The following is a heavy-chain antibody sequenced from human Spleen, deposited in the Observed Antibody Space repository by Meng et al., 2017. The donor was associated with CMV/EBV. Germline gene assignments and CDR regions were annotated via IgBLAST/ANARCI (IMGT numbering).Heavy chain of an antibody. CDR1: GYSFINYW. V-gene: IGHV5-51*01. CDR2: IFPGDSDT. D-gene: IGHD3-16*01. Sequence: GSGYSFINYWIAWVRQMPGEGLEWMGIIFPGDSDTRYSPSFQGQVTFSADTSISTAYMQWSSLKASDTALYFCARGRGSSGQFYFDYWGQGSLVTVSS. J-gene: IGHJ4*02. CDR3: ARGRGSSGQFYFDY.